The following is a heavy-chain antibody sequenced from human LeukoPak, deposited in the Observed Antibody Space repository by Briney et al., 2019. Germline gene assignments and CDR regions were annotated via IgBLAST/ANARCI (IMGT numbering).Heavy chain of an antibody. CDR3: ATDPVGYCNADGCYSVDY. V-gene: IGHV1-24*01. Sequence: ASVKVSCKVSGYTLTELSMHWVRQAPGKGLEWMGGFDPEHGETVYTQKFQGRLTMTEDTSTHTAYMELSSLRSDDTAVYYCATDPVGYCNADGCYSVDYWGQGTLVTVSS. CDR2: FDPEHGET. J-gene: IGHJ4*02. CDR1: GYTLTELS. D-gene: IGHD2-15*01.